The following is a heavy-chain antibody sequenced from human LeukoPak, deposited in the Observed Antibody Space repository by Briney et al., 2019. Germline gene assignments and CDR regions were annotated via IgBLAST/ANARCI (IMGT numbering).Heavy chain of an antibody. Sequence: KPSETLSLTCTVSGGSISSYYWSWIRQPPGKGLEWIGYIYYNGSTNYNPSLKSRVTISVDTSKNQFSLKLSTVTAADTAVYYCARVLGAAAGYYYMDVWGKGTTVTVSS. D-gene: IGHD6-13*01. CDR2: IYYNGST. V-gene: IGHV4-59*01. J-gene: IGHJ6*03. CDR1: GGSISSYY. CDR3: ARVLGAAAGYYYMDV.